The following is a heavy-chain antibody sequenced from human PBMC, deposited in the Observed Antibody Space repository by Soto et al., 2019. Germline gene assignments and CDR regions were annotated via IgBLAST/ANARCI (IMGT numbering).Heavy chain of an antibody. CDR1: GGSFSGYS. Sequence: QVQLQQWGAGLLKPSETLSLTCAVYGGSFSGYSWTWIRQPPGKALEWIGQINHSGSANYNPSLKSRVTISVATPKNQFSLELASVPAADTAVYYCARGLFSEDSYSGGWYFFDYWGQGTLVTVSS. J-gene: IGHJ4*02. CDR2: INHSGSA. V-gene: IGHV4-34*02. CDR3: ARGLFSEDSYSGGWYFFDY. D-gene: IGHD3-10*01.